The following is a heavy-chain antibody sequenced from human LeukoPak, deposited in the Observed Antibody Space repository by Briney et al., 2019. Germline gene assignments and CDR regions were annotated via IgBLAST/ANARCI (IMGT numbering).Heavy chain of an antibody. D-gene: IGHD1-26*01. V-gene: IGHV4-34*01. CDR3: ARQRGTRFDP. J-gene: IGHJ5*02. Sequence: SETLSLTCAVYGGSFSGYYWSWIRQPPGKGLEWIGEINHSGSTNYNPSLKSRVTISVDTSKNQFSLKLSSVTAADTAVYYCARQRGTRFDPWGQGTLVTVSS. CDR1: GGSFSGYY. CDR2: INHSGST.